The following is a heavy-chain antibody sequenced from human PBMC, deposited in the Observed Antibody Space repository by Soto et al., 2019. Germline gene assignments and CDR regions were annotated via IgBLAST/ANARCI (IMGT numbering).Heavy chain of an antibody. CDR2: INAGNGNT. CDR1: GYTFTSYA. V-gene: IGHV1-3*01. J-gene: IGHJ5*02. CDR3: ARGVAGPPPRFDP. D-gene: IGHD6-19*01. Sequence: QVQLVQSGAEVKKPGASVKVSCKASGYTFTSYAMHWVRQAPGQRLEWMGWINAGNGNTKYSQKFQGRVTITRDTSASTAYMELSSLRSEDKAGYYCARGVAGPPPRFDPWGQGTLVTVSS.